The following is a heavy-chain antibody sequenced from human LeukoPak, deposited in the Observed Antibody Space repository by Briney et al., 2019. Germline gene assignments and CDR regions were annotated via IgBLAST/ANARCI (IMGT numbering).Heavy chain of an antibody. CDR2: INPNSGGT. Sequence: GAAVKVSCKASGYSFTDYHIHWVRQAPGQELEWMGWINPNSGGTNYAQKFQGRVTMTRDTSISTAYMELSRLRSDDTAVYYCAREWGGYCSGGSCGAFDIWGQGTMVTVSS. D-gene: IGHD2-15*01. CDR3: AREWGGYCSGGSCGAFDI. J-gene: IGHJ3*02. CDR1: GYSFTDYH. V-gene: IGHV1-2*02.